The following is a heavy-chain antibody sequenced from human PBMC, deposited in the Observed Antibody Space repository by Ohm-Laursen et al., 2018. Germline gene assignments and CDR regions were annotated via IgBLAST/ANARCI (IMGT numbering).Heavy chain of an antibody. V-gene: IGHV4-39*01. CDR1: GGSIHSSSYH. CDR2: FYYSGNT. Sequence: TLSLTCTVSGGSIHSSSYHWGWVRQPPGKGLEWIGSFYYSGNTYYNPSLMSRVILSADTSKNQFSLKLSSVTAADTAVYYCASEDGYNPYYWGQGTLVTVSS. D-gene: IGHD5-24*01. CDR3: ASEDGYNPYY. J-gene: IGHJ4*02.